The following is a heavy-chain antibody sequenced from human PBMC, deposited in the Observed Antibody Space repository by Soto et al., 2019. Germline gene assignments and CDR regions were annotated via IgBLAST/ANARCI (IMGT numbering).Heavy chain of an antibody. J-gene: IGHJ6*01. Sequence: ASVKVSCKASGYTFTSYDINWVRQAAGQGLEWMGWMNPNSGNTGYAQKFQGRVTMTRNTSISTAYMELSSLRSEDTAVYYCARGRSIEVPAAIRYYYYYGMEVWGQGTTVSVSS. V-gene: IGHV1-8*01. CDR3: ARGRSIEVPAAIRYYYYYGMEV. D-gene: IGHD2-2*01. CDR2: MNPNSGNT. CDR1: GYTFTSYD.